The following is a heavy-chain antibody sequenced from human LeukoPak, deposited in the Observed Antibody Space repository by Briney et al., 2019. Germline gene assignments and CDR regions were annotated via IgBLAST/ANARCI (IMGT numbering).Heavy chain of an antibody. Sequence: GTFLRLSCAASGFTFSSYAMHWVRQAPGKGLEWVAVISYDGSNKYYADSVKGRFTISRDNSKNTLYLQMNSLRAEDTAVYYCVGAVDYWGQGTLVTVSS. CDR1: GFTFSSYA. V-gene: IGHV3-30-3*01. CDR3: VGAVDY. CDR2: ISYDGSNK. J-gene: IGHJ4*02.